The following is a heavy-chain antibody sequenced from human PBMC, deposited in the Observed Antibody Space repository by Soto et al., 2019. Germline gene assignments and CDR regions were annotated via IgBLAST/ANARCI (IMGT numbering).Heavy chain of an antibody. D-gene: IGHD3-22*01. V-gene: IGHV3-74*01. CDR2: INRDGSST. CDR1: GFTFSDYW. J-gene: IGHJ4*02. Sequence: PGGSLRLSCAASGFTFSDYWMHWVRQAPGKGLLWVSRINRDGSSTSYADSVKGRFTISRDNSKNTLYLQMDSLRAEDTATYYCAKDPDYYDDSGYSWGQGTLVTVSS. CDR3: AKDPDYYDDSGYS.